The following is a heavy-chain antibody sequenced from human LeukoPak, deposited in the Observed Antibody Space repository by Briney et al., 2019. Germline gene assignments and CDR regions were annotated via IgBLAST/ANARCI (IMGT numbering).Heavy chain of an antibody. Sequence: SETLSLTCTVSGGSISSGDYYWSWIRQPPGKGQEWIGYIYYSGSTYYNPSLKSRVTISVNTSKNQFSLKLSSVTAADTAVYYCARAGGYCSSTSCLDYWGQGTLVTVSS. CDR1: GGSISSGDYY. J-gene: IGHJ4*02. D-gene: IGHD2-2*01. V-gene: IGHV4-30-4*08. CDR3: ARAGGYCSSTSCLDY. CDR2: IYYSGST.